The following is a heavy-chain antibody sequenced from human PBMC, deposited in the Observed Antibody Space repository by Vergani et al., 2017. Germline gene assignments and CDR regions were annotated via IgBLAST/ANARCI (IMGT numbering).Heavy chain of an antibody. V-gene: IGHV1-46*03. CDR2: INPSGGHT. D-gene: IGHD3-9*01. CDR1: GYTFSNYY. Sequence: QVQVVQSGAEVKKSGASVKVSCKTSGYTFSNYYMHWVRQAPGQGLEWMGIINPSGGHTNHAQKFQGRVTMTRDTSTSTVYMELSSLRSEDTAIYYCARGDYDILTGYRCWGQGTLVTVSA. CDR3: ARGDYDILTGYRC. J-gene: IGHJ4*02.